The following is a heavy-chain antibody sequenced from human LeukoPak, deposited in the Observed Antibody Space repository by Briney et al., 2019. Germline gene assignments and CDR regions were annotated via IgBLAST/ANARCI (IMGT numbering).Heavy chain of an antibody. Sequence: GGSLRLSCAASGFTVITNDMTWVRQAPGKGLEWVSVLYSDGNTKYADSVQGRFTISRDDSKNTLYLEMNSLSPDGTAVYYCARGVEPLAANTLAYWGQGTLVTVSS. J-gene: IGHJ4*02. D-gene: IGHD1-14*01. V-gene: IGHV3-53*01. CDR3: ARGVEPLAANTLAY. CDR1: GFTVITND. CDR2: LYSDGNT.